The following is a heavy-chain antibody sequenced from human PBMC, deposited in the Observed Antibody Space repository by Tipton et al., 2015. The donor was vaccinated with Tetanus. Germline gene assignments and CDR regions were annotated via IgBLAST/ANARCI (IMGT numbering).Heavy chain of an antibody. J-gene: IGHJ4*02. CDR3: ASANFDFSKKGPFDS. V-gene: IGHV4-61*08. CDR2: ISSSGSN. Sequence: TLSLTCSVSGGSLRSGDHYWSWIRQPPGKGLEWLAYISSSGSNKSNYSLKSRITMSRDTSKNQFSLKLASVTAADTAVYFCASANFDFSKKGPFDSWGQGILVIVSA. CDR1: GGSLRSGDHY. D-gene: IGHD3-3*01.